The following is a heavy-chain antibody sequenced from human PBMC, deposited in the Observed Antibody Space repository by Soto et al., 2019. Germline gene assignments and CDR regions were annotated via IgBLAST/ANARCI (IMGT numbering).Heavy chain of an antibody. J-gene: IGHJ4*02. CDR3: AKVPGVAPWNRIAAAGSFDY. D-gene: IGHD6-13*01. CDR1: GFTFSSYA. V-gene: IGHV3-23*01. CDR2: ISGSGGST. Sequence: GGSLRLSCAASGFTFSSYAMSWVRQAPGKGLEWVSAISGSGGSTYYADSVKGRFTISRDNSKNTLYLQMNSLRAEDTAVYYCAKVPGVAPWNRIAAAGSFDYWGKGTLVTVSS.